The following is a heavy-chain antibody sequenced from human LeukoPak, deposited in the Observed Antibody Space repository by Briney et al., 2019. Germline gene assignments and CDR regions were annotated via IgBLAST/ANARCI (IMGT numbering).Heavy chain of an antibody. V-gene: IGHV3-53*01. J-gene: IGHJ5*02. CDR2: IYSGGST. CDR1: GFTVSSNY. Sequence: PGGSLRLSCAASGFTVSSNYMSWVRQAPGKGLEWVSVIYSGGSTYYADSVKGRFTISRDNSKNTLYLQMNSLRAEDTAVYYCARVGVVVPAAIGWFDPWGQGTLVTVAS. CDR3: ARVGVVVPAAIGWFDP. D-gene: IGHD2-2*02.